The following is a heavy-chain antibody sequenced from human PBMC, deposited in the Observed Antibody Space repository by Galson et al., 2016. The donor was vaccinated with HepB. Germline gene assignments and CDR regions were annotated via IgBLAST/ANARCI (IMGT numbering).Heavy chain of an antibody. CDR3: TTLMGWGSRPYYYDNMDV. J-gene: IGHJ6*02. CDR2: LYPNGNT. D-gene: IGHD3-16*01. Sequence: SLRLSCAASGVSVSDNFLTWVRQAPGKGLEWVSTLYPNGNTFYADPVRGRFTISRDNSKNTLFYQMDSLRREDTAVYYCTTLMGWGSRPYYYDNMDVWGQGTTVTVSS. CDR1: GVSVSDNF. V-gene: IGHV3-53*01.